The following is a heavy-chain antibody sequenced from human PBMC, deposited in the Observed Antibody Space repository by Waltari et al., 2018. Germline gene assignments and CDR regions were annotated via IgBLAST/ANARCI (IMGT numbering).Heavy chain of an antibody. Sequence: EVQLVESGGGLIQPGGSLRLSCAASGFTVSSNYMSWVRQAPGKGLEWVSVIYSGGSTYYADSVKGRFTISRDNSKNTLYLQMSSLRAEDTAVYYCVNVGGTYVMNYYGMDVWGQGTTVTVSS. CDR1: GFTVSSNY. CDR3: VNVGGTYVMNYYGMDV. J-gene: IGHJ6*02. V-gene: IGHV3-66*03. D-gene: IGHD3-10*01. CDR2: IYSGGST.